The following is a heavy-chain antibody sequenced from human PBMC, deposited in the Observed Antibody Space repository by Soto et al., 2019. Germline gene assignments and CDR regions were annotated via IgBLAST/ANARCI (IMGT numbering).Heavy chain of an antibody. Sequence: GGSLRLSCAASGFTVSNAWMNWVRQAPGKGLEWVGRIKSKTDGGTKDYAAPVKGRFTISRDDSKNTLYLQMNSLKTEDTAVYYCTTLPVRYCSSTSCLHDAFDIWGQGTMVTVSS. CDR2: IKSKTDGGTK. J-gene: IGHJ3*02. D-gene: IGHD2-2*01. CDR1: GFTVSNAW. V-gene: IGHV3-15*07. CDR3: TTLPVRYCSSTSCLHDAFDI.